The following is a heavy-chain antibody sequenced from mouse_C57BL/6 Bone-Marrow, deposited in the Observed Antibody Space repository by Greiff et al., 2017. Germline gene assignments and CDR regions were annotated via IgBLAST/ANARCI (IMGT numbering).Heavy chain of an antibody. D-gene: IGHD3-2*02. Sequence: EVKLMESGGGLVKPGGSLKLSCAASGFTFSDYGMHWVRQAPEKGLEWVAYISSGISTIYYADTVKGRFTISRDNAKNTLFLQMTSLRSEDTAMYYCARVAQAIYAMDYWGQGTSVTVSS. V-gene: IGHV5-17*01. CDR1: GFTFSDYG. CDR2: ISSGISTI. CDR3: ARVAQAIYAMDY. J-gene: IGHJ4*01.